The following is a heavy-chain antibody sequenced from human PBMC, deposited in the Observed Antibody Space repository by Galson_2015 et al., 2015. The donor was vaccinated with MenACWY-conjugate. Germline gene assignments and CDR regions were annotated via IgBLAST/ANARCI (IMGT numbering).Heavy chain of an antibody. Sequence: SLRLSCAASGFTFSTYSMNWVRQAPGKGLEWVSSISSDSSYIYYADSVKGRFTISRDNAKDSVYLQMNSLRAEDTAVYYCARRGSTLDGRPGWFDPWGQGTLVTVPS. CDR1: GFTFSTYS. D-gene: IGHD5/OR15-5a*01. V-gene: IGHV3-21*01. CDR2: ISSDSSYI. CDR3: ARRGSTLDGRPGWFDP. J-gene: IGHJ5*02.